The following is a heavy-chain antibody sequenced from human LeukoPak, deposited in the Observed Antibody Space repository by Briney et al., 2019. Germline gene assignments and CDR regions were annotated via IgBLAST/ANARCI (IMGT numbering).Heavy chain of an antibody. D-gene: IGHD5-12*01. CDR3: TSPRRDGYNFDY. V-gene: IGHV3-73*01. CDR1: GFTFSGSA. Sequence: GGSLRLSCAASGFTFSGSAMHWVRQASGKGLEGVGRIRSKANSYATAYAAWVKGRFTISRDDSKNTAYLQMNSLKTEDTAVYYCTSPRRDGYNFDYWGQGTLVTVSS. J-gene: IGHJ4*02. CDR2: IRSKANSYAT.